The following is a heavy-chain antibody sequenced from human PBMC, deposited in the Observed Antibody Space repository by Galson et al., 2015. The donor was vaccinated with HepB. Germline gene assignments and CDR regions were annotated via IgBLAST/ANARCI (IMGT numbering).Heavy chain of an antibody. J-gene: IGHJ4*02. CDR3: AREPPDDYYDSSGYYYTLRSYYFDY. CDR1: GYTFTSYY. V-gene: IGHV1-46*03. D-gene: IGHD3-22*01. Sequence: SVKVSCKASGYTFTSYYMHWVRQAPGQGLEWMGIINPSGGSTSYAQKFQGRVTMTRDTSTSTVYMELSSLRSEDTAVYYCAREPPDDYYDSSGYYYTLRSYYFDYWGQGTLVTVSS. CDR2: INPSGGST.